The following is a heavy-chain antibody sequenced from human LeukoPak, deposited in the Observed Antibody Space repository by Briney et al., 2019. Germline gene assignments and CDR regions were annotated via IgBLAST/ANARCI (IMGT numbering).Heavy chain of an antibody. Sequence: ASVKVSCKASGYTFTGYYMHWVRQAPGQGLEWMGWINPNSGGTNYAQKFQGRVTMTRDTSISTAYMELSRLRSDDTAVYYCATHPYTYYYDSSGHPDYWGQGTLVTVSS. CDR2: INPNSGGT. CDR3: ATHPYTYYYDSSGHPDY. J-gene: IGHJ4*02. D-gene: IGHD3-22*01. CDR1: GYTFTGYY. V-gene: IGHV1-2*02.